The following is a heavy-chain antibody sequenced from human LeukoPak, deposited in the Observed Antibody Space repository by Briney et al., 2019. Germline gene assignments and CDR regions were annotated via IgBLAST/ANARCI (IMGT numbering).Heavy chain of an antibody. Sequence: SVKVSCKASGGTFSSYAISWVRQAPGQGLEWMGGIIPIFGTANYAQKFQGRVTITADESTSTAYMELSSLRSDDTAVYYCARVSSWFIDYWGQGTLVTVSS. CDR2: IIPIFGTA. CDR1: GGTFSSYA. J-gene: IGHJ4*02. D-gene: IGHD6-13*01. V-gene: IGHV1-69*13. CDR3: ARVSSWFIDY.